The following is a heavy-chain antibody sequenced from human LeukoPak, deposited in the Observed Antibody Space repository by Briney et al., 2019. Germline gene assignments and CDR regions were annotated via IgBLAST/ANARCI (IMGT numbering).Heavy chain of an antibody. D-gene: IGHD6-13*01. CDR2: IYYSGST. V-gene: IGHV4-59*08. Sequence: SETLSLTCTVSGGSISSYYWSWIRQPPGKGLEWIGYIYYSGSTNYNPSLKSRVTISVDTSKNQFSLKLSSVTAAGTAVYYCASGSSSWYPFDPWGQGTLVTVSS. CDR1: GGSISSYY. CDR3: ASGSSSWYPFDP. J-gene: IGHJ5*02.